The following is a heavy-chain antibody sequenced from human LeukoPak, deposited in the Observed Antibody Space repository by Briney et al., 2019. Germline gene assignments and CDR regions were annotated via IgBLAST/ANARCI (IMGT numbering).Heavy chain of an antibody. CDR1: GGTFSSYA. D-gene: IGHD3-16*02. J-gene: IGHJ4*02. V-gene: IGHV1-69*13. CDR3: ARNLLHLGELSWYYFDY. CDR2: IIPIFGTA. Sequence: SVKVSCKASGGTFSSYAISWVRQAPGQGLEWMGGIIPIFGTANYAQKFQGRVTITADESTSTAYMELSSLRSEDTAAYYCARNLLHLGELSWYYFDYWGQGTLVTVSS.